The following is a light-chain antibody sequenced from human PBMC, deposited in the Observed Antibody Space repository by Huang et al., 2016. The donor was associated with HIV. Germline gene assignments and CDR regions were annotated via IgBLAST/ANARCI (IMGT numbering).Light chain of an antibody. CDR1: QSVSSY. V-gene: IGKV3-11*01. CDR3: QQRSKWPPLT. CDR2: DAS. J-gene: IGKJ4*01. Sequence: EIVLTQSPATLSLSPGERATLSCRASQSVSSYLAWYQQKPGQAPRLLIYDASNRATGIPARFSGSWSGTDFTLNISSLEPEDFAVYYCQQRSKWPPLTFGGGTKVEIK.